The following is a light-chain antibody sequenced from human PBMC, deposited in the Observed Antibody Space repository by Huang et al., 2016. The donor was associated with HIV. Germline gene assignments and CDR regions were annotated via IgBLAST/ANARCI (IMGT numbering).Light chain of an antibody. Sequence: DIQMTQSPSSLSASVGDRVTITCQASQDIAKYLNWYQQKPGQAPKILIYDASTLETGVQSRFSGSASGTDFTFTISSLQPEDIATYYCQQYDSLPPWTFGQGTRVEIK. CDR3: QQYDSLPPWT. J-gene: IGKJ1*01. CDR1: QDIAKY. V-gene: IGKV1-33*01. CDR2: DAS.